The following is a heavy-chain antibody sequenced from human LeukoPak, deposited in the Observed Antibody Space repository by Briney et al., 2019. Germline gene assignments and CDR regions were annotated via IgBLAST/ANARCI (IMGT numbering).Heavy chain of an antibody. Sequence: QSGGSLRLSCAASGFTVSSNSMSWVRQAPGKGLEWVSFIYSSVTHYSDSVKGRFTISRDNSKNTLYLQMNSLRAEDTAVYYCARRAGAYSHPYDYWGQGTLVTVSS. CDR1: GFTVSSNS. J-gene: IGHJ4*02. D-gene: IGHD4/OR15-4a*01. CDR2: IYSSVT. CDR3: ARRAGAYSHPYDY. V-gene: IGHV3-53*01.